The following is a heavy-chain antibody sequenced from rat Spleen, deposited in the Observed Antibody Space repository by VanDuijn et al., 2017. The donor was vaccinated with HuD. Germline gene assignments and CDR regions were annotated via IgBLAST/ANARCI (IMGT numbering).Heavy chain of an antibody. CDR1: GFTFSDYY. CDR3: ATQAQFFDY. V-gene: IGHV5S10*01. J-gene: IGHJ2*01. CDR2: IIDTGGST. Sequence: EVQLVESDGGSVQPGRSLKVSCAASGFTFSDYYMTWIRQAPGKGLEWVASIIDTGGSTYYLDSVKGRFTISRDNAKSTLYLQMDSLRSEDTATYYCATQAQFFDYWGQGVMVTVSS.